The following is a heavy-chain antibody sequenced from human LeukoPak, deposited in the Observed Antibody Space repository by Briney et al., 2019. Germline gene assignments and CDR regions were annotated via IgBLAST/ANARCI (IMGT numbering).Heavy chain of an antibody. D-gene: IGHD4-23*01. V-gene: IGHV7-4-1*02. CDR2: INTNTGNP. CDR1: GYTFTSYA. J-gene: IGHJ4*02. CDR3: ARDGYGGPYGDFDY. Sequence: ASVKVSCKASGYTFTSYAMNWVRQAPGQGLEWMGWINTNTGNPTYAQGFTGRFVFSLDTSVSTAYLQISSLKAEDTAVYYRARDGYGGPYGDFDYWGQGTLVTVSS.